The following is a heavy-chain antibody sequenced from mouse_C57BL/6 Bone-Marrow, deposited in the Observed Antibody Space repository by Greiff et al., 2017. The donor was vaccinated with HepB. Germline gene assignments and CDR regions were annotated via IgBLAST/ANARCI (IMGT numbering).Heavy chain of an antibody. CDR1: GYTFTSYT. CDR3: ASDVKTWFAY. V-gene: IGHV1-4*01. J-gene: IGHJ3*01. Sequence: QVQLKESGAELARPGASVKMSCKASGYTFTSYTMHWVKQRPGQGLEWIGYINPSSGYTKYNQKFKDKATLTADKSSSTAYMQLSSLTSEDSAVYYCASDVKTWFAYWGQGTLVTVSA. CDR2: INPSSGYT.